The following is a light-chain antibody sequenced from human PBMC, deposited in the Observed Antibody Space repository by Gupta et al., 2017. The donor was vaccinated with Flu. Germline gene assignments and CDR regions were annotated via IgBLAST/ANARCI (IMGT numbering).Light chain of an antibody. J-gene: IGLJ2*01. CDR1: KLGDKY. CDR2: QDS. Sequence: SYELTQPPSVSVSPGPTASITCSGDKLGDKYACWYQQKPGQSPVLVIYQDSKRPSGIPVRFSGSNSGNTATLTISGTQAMDEAYYYCQAWDSSTDVFGGGTKLTVL. CDR3: QAWDSSTDV. V-gene: IGLV3-1*01.